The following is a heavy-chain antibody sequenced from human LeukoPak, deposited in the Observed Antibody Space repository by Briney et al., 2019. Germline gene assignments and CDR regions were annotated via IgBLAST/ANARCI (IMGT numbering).Heavy chain of an antibody. V-gene: IGHV4-38-2*02. CDR3: AREGRNWFDP. J-gene: IGHJ5*02. CDR2: IYYSGST. Sequence: LRLSCAASGFTFSDYYMSWIRQPPGKGLEWIGSIYYSGSTYYNPSLKSRVTISVDTSKNQFSLKLSSVTAADTAVYYCAREGRNWFDPWGQGTLVTVSS. CDR1: GFTFSDYY.